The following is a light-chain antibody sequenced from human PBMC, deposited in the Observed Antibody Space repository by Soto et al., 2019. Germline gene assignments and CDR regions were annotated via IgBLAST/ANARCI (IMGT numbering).Light chain of an antibody. J-gene: IGLJ3*02. Sequence: QSVLTQPPSASGTPGQRVTISCSGSSSNIGSNYVSWYQHLPGAAPKLLIYRSDQRPSGVPDRFSGSKSGTSASLAISGLRSEEEAAYFCAVRDDSLSGHWVFGGGTKLTVL. CDR1: SSNIGSNY. CDR2: RSD. V-gene: IGLV1-47*01. CDR3: AVRDDSLSGHWV.